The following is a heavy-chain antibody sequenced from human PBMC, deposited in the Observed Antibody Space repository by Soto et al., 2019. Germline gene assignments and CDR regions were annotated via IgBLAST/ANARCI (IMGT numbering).Heavy chain of an antibody. D-gene: IGHD2-15*01. V-gene: IGHV1-58*01. CDR3: AAMDCSGGSCYSAYFDY. J-gene: IGHJ4*02. Sequence: QMQLVQSGPEVKKPGTSVKVSCKASGFTFTSSAVQWVRQARGQRLEWIGWIVVGSGNTNYAQKFQERVTITRDMSTNTAYMELSSLRSEDTAMYYCAAMDCSGGSCYSAYFDYWGQGTLVTVSS. CDR2: IVVGSGNT. CDR1: GFTFTSSA.